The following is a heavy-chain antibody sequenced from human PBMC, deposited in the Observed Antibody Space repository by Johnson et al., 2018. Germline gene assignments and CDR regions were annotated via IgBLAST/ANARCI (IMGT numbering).Heavy chain of an antibody. V-gene: IGHV3-30*18. CDR2: ISYDGSNE. D-gene: IGHD1-7*01. J-gene: IGHJ3*02. Sequence: QVQLVESGGGVVQXGRYLRLSCAASGFTFSSYGMHWVRQAPGKGLEWVAIISYDGSNEYYTDSVKGRFTISRDTSKNTVYLQMISLRAEDTAVYYCAKELEVRSGSALNIWGQGTMVTVSS. CDR3: AKELEVRSGSALNI. CDR1: GFTFSSYG.